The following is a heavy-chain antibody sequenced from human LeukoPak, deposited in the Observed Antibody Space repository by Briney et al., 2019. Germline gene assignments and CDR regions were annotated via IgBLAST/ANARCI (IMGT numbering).Heavy chain of an antibody. D-gene: IGHD4-17*01. CDR1: GGSISSSSYY. CDR3: ARHERNDYGDLYYFDY. V-gene: IGHV4-39*01. Sequence: SETLSLTCTVSGGSISSSSYYWGWIRQPPGTGLEWIGSIYYSGSTYYNPSLKSRVTISVDTSKNQFSLKLSSVTAADTAVYYCARHERNDYGDLYYFDYWGQGTLVTVSS. J-gene: IGHJ4*02. CDR2: IYYSGST.